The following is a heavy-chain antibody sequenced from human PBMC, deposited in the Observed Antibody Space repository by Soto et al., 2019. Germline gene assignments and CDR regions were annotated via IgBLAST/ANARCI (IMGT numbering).Heavy chain of an antibody. Sequence: QVQLQESGPGLVKPSETLSLTCTVSGGSISSYYWSWIRQPPGKGLEWIGYIYYSGSTNYNPSLKSRVTISVDTSKNPFALKLSSVTAADTAVYYCARGGGPSFINWFDPWGQGTLVTVSS. D-gene: IGHD2-2*01. V-gene: IGHV4-59*01. J-gene: IGHJ5*02. CDR1: GGSISSYY. CDR2: IYYSGST. CDR3: ARGGGPSFINWFDP.